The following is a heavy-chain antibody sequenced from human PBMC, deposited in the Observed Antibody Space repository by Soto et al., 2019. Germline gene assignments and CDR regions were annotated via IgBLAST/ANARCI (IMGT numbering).Heavy chain of an antibody. CDR1: GFTFSNFE. V-gene: IGHV3-30*04. CDR3: AREQRNNLRDYYGMDV. Sequence: QVHLVESGGGVVQPGRSLRLSCVGSGFTFSNFEMHWVRQAPGKGLEWVAVIYHDGWNKYYADSVKGRFTISRDSSENTLYLQMDSLTVEDTAVYYCAREQRNNLRDYYGMDVWGQGTTVTVSS. CDR2: IYHDGWNK. J-gene: IGHJ6*02. D-gene: IGHD6-25*01.